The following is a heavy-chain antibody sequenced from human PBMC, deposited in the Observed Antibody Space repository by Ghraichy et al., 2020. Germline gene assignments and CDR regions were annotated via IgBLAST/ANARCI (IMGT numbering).Heavy chain of an antibody. Sequence: SETLSLTCDVYGGSFSDYYWSWIRQPPGKGLEWIGKINHSGSTNYNPSLKSRVSISVDTSKKQFSLKLSSVTAADTAGDYCARGRYNFWSGFPRDRTYYYYYYMDVWGKWTTVTVSS. CDR3: ARGRYNFWSGFPRDRTYYYYYYMDV. V-gene: IGHV4-34*01. D-gene: IGHD3-3*01. CDR2: INHSGST. J-gene: IGHJ6*03. CDR1: GGSFSDYY.